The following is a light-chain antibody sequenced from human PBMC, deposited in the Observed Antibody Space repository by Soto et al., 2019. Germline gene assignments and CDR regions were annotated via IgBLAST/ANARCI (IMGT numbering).Light chain of an antibody. CDR3: AAWDDSLSAYV. J-gene: IGLJ1*01. V-gene: IGLV1-47*01. CDR2: RNN. CDR1: SSNIESNY. Sequence: QSVLTQPPSASGTPGQRVTISCSGSSSNIESNYVYWYQQLPGTAPKLLIYRNNQRPSGVPDRFSGSKSGTSASLAISGLRSEDEADYYCAAWDDSLSAYVFGTGTKLTVL.